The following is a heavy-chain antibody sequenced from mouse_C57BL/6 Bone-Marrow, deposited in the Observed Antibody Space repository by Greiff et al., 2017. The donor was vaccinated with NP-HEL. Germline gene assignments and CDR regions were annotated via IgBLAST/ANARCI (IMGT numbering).Heavy chain of an antibody. V-gene: IGHV1-62-2*01. CDR2: FYPGSGSI. CDR1: GYTFTEYT. Sequence: VQLQESGAELVKPGASVKLSCKASGYTFTEYTIHWVKQRSGQGLEWIGWFYPGSGSIKYNEKFKDKATLTADKSSSTVYMELSRLTSEDSAVYFCARHEGIYDGYPLGNFDVWGTGTTVTVSS. D-gene: IGHD2-3*01. J-gene: IGHJ1*03. CDR3: ARHEGIYDGYPLGNFDV.